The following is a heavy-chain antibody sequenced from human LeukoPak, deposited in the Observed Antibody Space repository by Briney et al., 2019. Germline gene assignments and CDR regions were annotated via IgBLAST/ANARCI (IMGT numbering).Heavy chain of an antibody. Sequence: GGSLRLSCAASGFTFSSYGMHWVRQAPGKGLEWVAVISYDGSNKYYADSVKGRFTISRDNSKNTLYLQMNSLRAEDTAVYYCAKDTRYDSSGYYYSSRGYWGQGTLVTVSS. J-gene: IGHJ4*02. CDR2: ISYDGSNK. CDR1: GFTFSSYG. D-gene: IGHD3-22*01. CDR3: AKDTRYDSSGYYYSSRGY. V-gene: IGHV3-30*18.